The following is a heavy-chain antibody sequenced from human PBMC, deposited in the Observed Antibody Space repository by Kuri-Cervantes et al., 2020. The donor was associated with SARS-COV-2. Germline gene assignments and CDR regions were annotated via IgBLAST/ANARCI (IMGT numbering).Heavy chain of an antibody. D-gene: IGHD3-3*01. CDR1: GFTFSGYE. J-gene: IGHJ6*02. CDR2: IGHTDNTI. Sequence: GGSLRLSCAASGFTFSGYEMSWVRQAPGKGLEWVAYIGHTDNTIYYADSVKGRFTISRDNSKNTLYLQMNSLRAEDTAVYYCAKDSPITIFGVVIISGMDVWGQGATVTVSS. V-gene: IGHV3-23*01. CDR3: AKDSPITIFGVVIISGMDV.